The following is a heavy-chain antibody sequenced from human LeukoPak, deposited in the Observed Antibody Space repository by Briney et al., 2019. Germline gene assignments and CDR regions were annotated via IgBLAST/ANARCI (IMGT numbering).Heavy chain of an antibody. D-gene: IGHD3-9*01. V-gene: IGHV1-18*01. CDR3: ARDQWYFDWLVRTMDV. J-gene: IGHJ6*03. Sequence: ASVKVSCKASGYTFTSYGISWVRQAPGQGLEWMGWISAYNGNTNYAQKLQGRVTMTTDTSTSTAYMELRSLRSDDTAVFYCARDQWYFDWLVRTMDVWGKGTTVTISS. CDR1: GYTFTSYG. CDR2: ISAYNGNT.